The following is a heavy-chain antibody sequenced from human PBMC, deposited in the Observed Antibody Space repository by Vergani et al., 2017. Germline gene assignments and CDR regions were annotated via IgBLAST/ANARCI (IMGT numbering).Heavy chain of an antibody. CDR1: GFTFSSYG. D-gene: IGHD6-19*01. CDR3: AKVWDSSGGTTPYGY. V-gene: IGHV3-30*18. Sequence: QVQLVESGGGVVQPGRSLRLSCAASGFTFSSYGMHWVRQAPGKGLEWVAVISYDGSNKYYADSVKGRFTISRDNSKNTLYLKMKSLRAEDAAVYYCAKVWDSSGGTTPYGYWGQGTLVTVSS. J-gene: IGHJ4*02. CDR2: ISYDGSNK.